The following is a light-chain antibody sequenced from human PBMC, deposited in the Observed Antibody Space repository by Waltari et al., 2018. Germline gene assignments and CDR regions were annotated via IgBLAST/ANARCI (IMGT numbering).Light chain of an antibody. CDR2: DVS. V-gene: IGLV2-14*01. J-gene: IGLJ2*01. CDR1: SSDIGAYHY. CDR3: ASYTSGSTHVA. Sequence: QSALTQPASVSGSPGQSLTISCTGTSSDIGAYHYVSWYQQFPGKAPKLIIYDVSQRPSGVSKRFSGSKSGDSASLTISGLQVDDEAHYHCASYTSGSTHVAFGGGTQVTVL.